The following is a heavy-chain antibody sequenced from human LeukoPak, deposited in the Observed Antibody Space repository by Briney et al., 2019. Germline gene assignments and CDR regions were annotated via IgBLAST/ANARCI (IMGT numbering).Heavy chain of an antibody. CDR2: IYYSGST. CDR1: GGSISSGGYY. Sequence: PSGTLSLTCGVSGGSISSGGYYWSWIRQHPGKGLEWIGYIYYSGSTYYNPSLKSRVTISVDTSKNQFSLKLSSVTAADTAVYYCARDILTGYPVWGQGTTVTVSS. J-gene: IGHJ6*02. CDR3: ARDILTGYPV. V-gene: IGHV4-31*11. D-gene: IGHD3-9*01.